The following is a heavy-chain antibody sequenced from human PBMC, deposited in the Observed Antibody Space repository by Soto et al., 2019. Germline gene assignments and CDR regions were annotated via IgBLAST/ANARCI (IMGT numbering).Heavy chain of an antibody. CDR3: ARDQLSSGLHVWFDP. V-gene: IGHV4-59*01. Sequence: HVQLQESGPGLVKPSETLSLTCTVSGGSISTYYWSWIRQPPGKGLEWIGYIYYDGSTSYNPSLRSRVTISVDTSKNQFSLILSSVTSADTAVYYCARDQLSSGLHVWFDPWGQGTLVTVSS. D-gene: IGHD6-25*01. J-gene: IGHJ5*02. CDR2: IYYDGST. CDR1: GGSISTYY.